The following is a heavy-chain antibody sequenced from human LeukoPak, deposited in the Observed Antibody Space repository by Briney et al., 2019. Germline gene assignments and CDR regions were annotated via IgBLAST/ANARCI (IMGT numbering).Heavy chain of an antibody. CDR1: GGTFSSYA. Sequence: GASVKVSCKASGGTFSSYAISWVRQAPGQGLEWMGGIIPIFGTANYAQKFQGRVTITTDESTSTAYMELSSLRSEDTAVYYCASKSKGDYVPSSSYYMDVWGKGTTVTVSS. CDR2: IIPIFGTA. J-gene: IGHJ6*03. V-gene: IGHV1-69*05. CDR3: ASKSKGDYVPSSSYYMDV. D-gene: IGHD4-17*01.